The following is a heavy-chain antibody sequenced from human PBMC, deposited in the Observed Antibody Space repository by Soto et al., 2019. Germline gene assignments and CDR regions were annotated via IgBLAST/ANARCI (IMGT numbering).Heavy chain of an antibody. J-gene: IGHJ6*03. Sequence: GGSLRLSCTASGFTFGDYAMSWFRQAPGKGLEWVGFIRSKAYGGTTEYAASVKGRFTISRDDSKSIAYLQMNSLKTEDTAVYYCTRDSYSKRFDYYYYMDVWGKGTTVTVSS. CDR1: GFTFGDYA. CDR3: TRDSYSKRFDYYYYMDV. V-gene: IGHV3-49*03. CDR2: IRSKAYGGTT. D-gene: IGHD4-4*01.